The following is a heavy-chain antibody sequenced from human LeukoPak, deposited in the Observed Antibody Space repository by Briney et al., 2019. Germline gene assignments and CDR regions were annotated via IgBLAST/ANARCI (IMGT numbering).Heavy chain of an antibody. V-gene: IGHV3-7*01. J-gene: IGHJ5*02. D-gene: IGHD6-19*01. Sequence: GGSLRLSCAASGFSFSSYWMIWVRQAPGKGLEGVANIQHDGSEQYYVDSVKGRFTISRDNTKKSLFLQINSLRAEDTAVYYCATPARGGSALPWGQGTLVTVSS. CDR1: GFSFSSYW. CDR2: IQHDGSEQ. CDR3: ATPARGGSALP.